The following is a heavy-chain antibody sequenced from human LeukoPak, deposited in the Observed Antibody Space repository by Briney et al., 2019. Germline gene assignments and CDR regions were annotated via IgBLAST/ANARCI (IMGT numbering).Heavy chain of an antibody. D-gene: IGHD2-15*01. V-gene: IGHV3-15*01. CDR3: TTRRQDGW. CDR1: GFIFSDAW. CDR2: IKSKSDGGTI. Sequence: PGGSLRLSCVGSGFIFSDAWMSWVRQAPGKGLEWVGRIKSKSDGGTIDYAAPVKGRFTISRDDSRNTLYLQMNSLKTEDTAVYYCTTRRQDGWWGQGTLVTVS. J-gene: IGHJ4*02.